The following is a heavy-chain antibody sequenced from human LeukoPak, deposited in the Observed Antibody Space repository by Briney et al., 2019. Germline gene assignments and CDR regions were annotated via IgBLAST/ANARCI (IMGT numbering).Heavy chain of an antibody. D-gene: IGHD3-10*01. V-gene: IGHV3-7*01. CDR2: IKQDGSEK. J-gene: IGHJ4*02. CDR1: GFTFSRFE. Sequence: GGSLRLSCVASGFTFSRFEMNWVRQAPGKGLEWVANIKQDGSEKYYVDSVKGRFTISRDNAKNSLYLQMNSLRAEDTAVYYCARDSDHVRDYWGQGTLVTVSS. CDR3: ARDSDHVRDY.